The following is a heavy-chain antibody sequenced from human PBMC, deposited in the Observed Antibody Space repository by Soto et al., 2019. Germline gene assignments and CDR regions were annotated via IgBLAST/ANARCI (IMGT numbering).Heavy chain of an antibody. J-gene: IGHJ6*03. D-gene: IGHD3-9*01. Sequence: SETLSLTCAVYGGSFSGYYWSWIRQPPGKGLEWIGEINHSGSTNYNPSLKSRVTISVDTSKNQFSLKLSSVTAADTAVYYCARVTVLRYFDWSVGYYYYMDVWGKGTPVTVSS. CDR1: GGSFSGYY. CDR2: INHSGST. CDR3: ARVTVLRYFDWSVGYYYYMDV. V-gene: IGHV4-34*01.